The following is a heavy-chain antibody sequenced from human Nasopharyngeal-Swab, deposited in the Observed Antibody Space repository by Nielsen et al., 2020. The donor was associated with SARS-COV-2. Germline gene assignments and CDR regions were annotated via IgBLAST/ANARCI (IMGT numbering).Heavy chain of an antibody. Sequence: DSVKGRFTISRGNPKNTLYLEMNSLRAEDTAVYYCARNPSITGGKAFDIWGQGTMVTVSS. V-gene: IGHV3-30*07. J-gene: IGHJ3*02. D-gene: IGHD3-16*01. CDR3: ARNPSITGGKAFDI.